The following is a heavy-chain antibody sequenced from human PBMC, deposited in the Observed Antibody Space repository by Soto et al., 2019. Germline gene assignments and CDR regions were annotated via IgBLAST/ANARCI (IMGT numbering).Heavy chain of an antibody. D-gene: IGHD2-2*02. Sequence: SETLSLTCAVYGGSFSGYYWSWIRQPPGKGLEWIGEINHSGSTNYNPSLKSRVTISVDTSKNQFSLKLSSVTAADTAVYYCARASIVVVPAAILYYYYGMDVWRQGTTVTVSS. CDR1: GGSFSGYY. V-gene: IGHV4-34*01. CDR2: INHSGST. CDR3: ARASIVVVPAAILYYYYGMDV. J-gene: IGHJ6*02.